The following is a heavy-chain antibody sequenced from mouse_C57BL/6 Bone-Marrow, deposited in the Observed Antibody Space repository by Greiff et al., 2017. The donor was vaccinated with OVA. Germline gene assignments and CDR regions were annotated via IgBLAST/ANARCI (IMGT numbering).Heavy chain of an antibody. CDR1: GYSFTGYY. CDR2: INPSTGGT. Sequence: EVQLQQSGPELVKPGASVKISCKASGYSFTGYYMNWVKQSPEKSLEWIGEINPSTGGTTYNQKFKAKATLTVDKSSSTAYMQLKSLTSEDSAVYYCAREGETLWLRRGDYAMDDWGQGTSVTVSS. D-gene: IGHD2-2*01. V-gene: IGHV1-42*01. CDR3: AREGETLWLRRGDYAMDD. J-gene: IGHJ4*01.